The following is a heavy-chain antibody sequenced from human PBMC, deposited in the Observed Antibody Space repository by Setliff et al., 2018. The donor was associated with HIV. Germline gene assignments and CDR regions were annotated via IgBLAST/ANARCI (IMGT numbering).Heavy chain of an antibody. CDR3: ARDATRGGDFDF. J-gene: IGHJ4*02. CDR2: IKEDGSET. V-gene: IGHV3-7*01. Sequence: EGSLSLSCAASGFTFSSFWMTWVRQAPGKGLEWVANIKEDGSETFYVDSVKGRFTMSRDNAKNLVYLEMNSLKVEDTAVYYCARDATRGGDFDFWGQGTLVTVSS. CDR1: GFTFSSFW. D-gene: IGHD1-26*01.